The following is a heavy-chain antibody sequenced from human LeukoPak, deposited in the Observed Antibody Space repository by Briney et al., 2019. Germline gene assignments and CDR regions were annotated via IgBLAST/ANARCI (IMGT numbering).Heavy chain of an antibody. J-gene: IGHJ3*02. CDR2: ISSSGSTI. Sequence: GGSLRLSCAASGFTFSDYYMSWIRQAPGQGLEWVSYISSSGSTIYYADSVKGRFTISRDNAKNSLYLQMNSLRAEDTAVYYCARQKSSSPPFDIWGQGTMVTVSS. D-gene: IGHD6-13*01. CDR3: ARQKSSSPPFDI. V-gene: IGHV3-11*01. CDR1: GFTFSDYY.